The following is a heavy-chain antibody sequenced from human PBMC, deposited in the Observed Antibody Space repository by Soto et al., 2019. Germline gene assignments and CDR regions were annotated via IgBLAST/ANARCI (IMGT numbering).Heavy chain of an antibody. D-gene: IGHD2-15*01. Sequence: EVKLLESGGGLVQPGGSLRLSCGVSGFTVTSNGVSWVRQAPGKGLEWVSAISPNGQGIWYADSVKGRFTISRDISRNTVFLQMDSLRAEDTAVYYCAKERQDPRDYFHYWGQGTLVTVSS. CDR2: ISPNGQGI. CDR1: GFTVTSNG. J-gene: IGHJ4*02. V-gene: IGHV3-23*01. CDR3: AKERQDPRDYFHY.